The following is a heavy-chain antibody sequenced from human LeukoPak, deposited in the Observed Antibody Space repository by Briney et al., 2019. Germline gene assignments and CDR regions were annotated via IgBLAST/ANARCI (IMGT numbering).Heavy chain of an antibody. CDR3: ARVSVRGGSCNSAENWIDP. V-gene: IGHV1-2*06. CDR2: VNPNSGGT. CDR1: GYTFTSYY. Sequence: ASVKVSCKASGYTFTSYYMHWVRQAPAQGLEGMGRVNPNSGGTNYAQKFQGRVTMTRDTSISTAYMELSRLRSAERPVYYRARVSVRGGSCNSAENWIDPWGQARLVTVSS. D-gene: IGHD2-15*01. J-gene: IGHJ5*02.